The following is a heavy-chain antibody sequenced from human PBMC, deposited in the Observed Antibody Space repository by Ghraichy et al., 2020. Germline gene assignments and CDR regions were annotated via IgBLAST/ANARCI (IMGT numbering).Heavy chain of an antibody. Sequence: GESLNISCAASGFTFSSYWMSWVRQAPGKGLEWVANIKQDGSEKYYVDSVKGRFTISRDNAKNSLYLQMNSLRAEDTAVYYCAREYYYDSSGVTFDYWGQGTLVTVSS. CDR3: AREYYYDSSGVTFDY. D-gene: IGHD3-22*01. J-gene: IGHJ4*02. CDR1: GFTFSSYW. CDR2: IKQDGSEK. V-gene: IGHV3-7*01.